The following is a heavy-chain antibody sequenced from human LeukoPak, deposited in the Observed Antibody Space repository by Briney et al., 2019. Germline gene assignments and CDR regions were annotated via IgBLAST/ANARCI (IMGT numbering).Heavy chain of an antibody. V-gene: IGHV4-34*01. CDR1: GGSFSGYY. Sequence: SETLSLTCAVYGGSFSGYYWSWIRQPPGKGLEWIGEINHSGSTNYNPSLKSRVTIPVDTSKNQFSLKLSSVTAADTAVYYCARGRVTYYDFWSGYPYFDYWGQGTLVTVSS. CDR2: INHSGST. D-gene: IGHD3-3*01. CDR3: ARGRVTYYDFWSGYPYFDY. J-gene: IGHJ4*02.